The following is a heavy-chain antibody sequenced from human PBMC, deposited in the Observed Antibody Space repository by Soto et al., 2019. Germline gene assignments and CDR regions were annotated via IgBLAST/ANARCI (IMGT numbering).Heavy chain of an antibody. Sequence: PSETLSLTCTVSGGSISSGDYYWSWIRQPPGKGLEWIGYIYYSGSTNYNPSLKSRVTISVDTSKNQFSLKLSSVTAADTAVYYCARGGVITGTGLDWFDPWGQGTLVTVSS. CDR1: GGSISSGDYY. CDR2: IYYSGST. J-gene: IGHJ5*02. CDR3: ARGGVITGTGLDWFDP. V-gene: IGHV4-61*08. D-gene: IGHD1-20*01.